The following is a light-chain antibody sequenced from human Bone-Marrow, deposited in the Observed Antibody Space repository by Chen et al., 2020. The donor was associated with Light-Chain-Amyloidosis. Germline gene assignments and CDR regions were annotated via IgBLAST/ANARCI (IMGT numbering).Light chain of an antibody. Sequence: DIVMTQAPDSLAVSLGERATINCKSSQSVLYSSNNKHYLACYQQTPGQPPKLLISCASTRYSGVPDRFIRSRSWTAFTLTISSLQAEDVSVSYCQQYCSTPQTFRQGTKVEI. CDR2: CAS. CDR3: QQYCSTPQT. J-gene: IGKJ1*01. V-gene: IGKV4-1*01. CDR1: QSVLYSSNNKHY.